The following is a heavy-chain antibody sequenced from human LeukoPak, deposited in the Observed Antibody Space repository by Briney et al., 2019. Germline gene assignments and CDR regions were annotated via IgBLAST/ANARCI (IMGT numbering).Heavy chain of an antibody. J-gene: IGHJ4*02. CDR1: GFTFDDYA. D-gene: IGHD5-24*01. CDR3: ARGMATGGRLDY. CDR2: ISWNSGSI. V-gene: IGHV3-9*03. Sequence: GGSLRLSCAASGFTFDDYAMHWVRQAPGKGLEGVSGISWNSGSIGYADSVKGRFTISRDNAKNSLFLQMNSLRAEDMALYYCARGMATGGRLDYWGQGTLVTVSS.